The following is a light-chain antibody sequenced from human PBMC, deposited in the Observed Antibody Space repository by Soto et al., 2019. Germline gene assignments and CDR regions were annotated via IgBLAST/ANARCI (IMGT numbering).Light chain of an antibody. CDR1: LSVGTH. J-gene: IGKJ5*01. CDR3: QQYENLPT. CDR2: ATS. V-gene: IGKV1-33*01. Sequence: IKMSQSQSSMSATLGARAMTPFRASLSVGTHFNWYQQRPGKAPKLVIYATSSLQSGVPSRFSGSGSGTDFTFTISRLQPEDIATYYCQQYENLPTFGQGTRLEI.